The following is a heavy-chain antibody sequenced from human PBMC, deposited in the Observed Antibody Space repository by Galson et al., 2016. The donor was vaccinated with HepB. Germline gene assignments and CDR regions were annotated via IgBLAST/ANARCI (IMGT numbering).Heavy chain of an antibody. CDR1: GGSMSDYNW. Sequence: SETLSLTCAVSGGSMSDYNWWTWVRQPPGKGLEWIGEISHSWTTNYNPSLKSRSAISVDTSKNQFSLDLRSVTAADTAVYFCARYGSWTGFDYWGRGTLVTVSS. V-gene: IGHV4-4*02. CDR3: ARYGSWTGFDY. D-gene: IGHD6-13*01. CDR2: ISHSWTT. J-gene: IGHJ4*02.